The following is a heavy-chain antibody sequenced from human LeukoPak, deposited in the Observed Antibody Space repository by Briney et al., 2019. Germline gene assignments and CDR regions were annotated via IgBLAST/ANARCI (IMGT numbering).Heavy chain of an antibody. Sequence: ASVKVSCKASGGTFSSYAISWVRQAPGQGLEWMGRIIPIFGTANYAQKFQGRVTITTDESTSTAYMELSSLRSEDTAVYYCAVVSADAFVIWGQGTMVTVSS. CDR2: IIPIFGTA. V-gene: IGHV1-69*05. J-gene: IGHJ3*02. CDR3: AVVSADAFVI. CDR1: GGTFSSYA. D-gene: IGHD3-22*01.